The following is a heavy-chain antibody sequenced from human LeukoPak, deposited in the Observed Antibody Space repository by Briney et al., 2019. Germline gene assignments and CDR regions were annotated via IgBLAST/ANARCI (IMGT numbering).Heavy chain of an antibody. CDR2: VSAGGDNT. Sequence: GGSLRLSCTASGFTFTNYAVYWVRQVPGKGLEWVSAVSAGGDNTYYADFVKGRFTISRDNSNNTLFLQMDSLRAEDTAIYYCAKDSQYDFVWGSYHYTGYYYMDVWGKGTTVTVSS. CDR1: GFTFTNYA. J-gene: IGHJ6*03. D-gene: IGHD3-16*02. V-gene: IGHV3-23*01. CDR3: AKDSQYDFVWGSYHYTGYYYMDV.